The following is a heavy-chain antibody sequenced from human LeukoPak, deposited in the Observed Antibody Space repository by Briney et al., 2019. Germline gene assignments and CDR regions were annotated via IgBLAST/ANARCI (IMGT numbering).Heavy chain of an antibody. D-gene: IGHD3-10*01. J-gene: IGHJ5*02. CDR1: VLTLSRNY. Sequence: PGGSLRLSCAASVLTLSRNYVSCVRGSPGKGVEGVSVIYSCGSTYYSKSVKGRFTNSRDNSKTTLYLQMNSLRAEDTAVYYCARIDYGSGDFWFDPWGQGTMVTVSS. CDR2: IYSCGST. CDR3: ARIDYGSGDFWFDP. V-gene: IGHV3-66*02.